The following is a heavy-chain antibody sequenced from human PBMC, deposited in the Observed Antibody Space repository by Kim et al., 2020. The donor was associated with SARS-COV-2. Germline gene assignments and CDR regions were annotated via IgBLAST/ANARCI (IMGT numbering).Heavy chain of an antibody. V-gene: IGHV7-4-1*02. CDR1: GYIFTGYA. J-gene: IGHJ6*02. CDR2: INTFTGSP. CDR3: ATRSEIEDYYNGMNV. Sequence: ASVKVSCKACGYIFTGYAMNWVRQAPGQGLEWMGWINTFTGSPTYAQGLTGRFVFSSDASVTTAYLEISRLKAEDTAVYYCATRSEIEDYYNGMNVWGQGTTVTVSS.